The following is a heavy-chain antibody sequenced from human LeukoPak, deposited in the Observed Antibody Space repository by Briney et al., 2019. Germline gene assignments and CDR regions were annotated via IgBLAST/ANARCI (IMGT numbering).Heavy chain of an antibody. CDR2: IGGSGNNT. CDR1: GFTPSSYA. D-gene: IGHD3-10*01. V-gene: IGHV3-23*05. Sequence: GAPRHSCAPPGFTPSSYAMRSGPPGPERGLEWGSSIGGSGNNTYYADTVEGRFIISGDNSRNLLFQQMSSLRVEDKAVYYCAKRRHYYGSGDYYRDPWGQGTLVTVSS. CDR3: AKRRHYYGSGDYYRDP. J-gene: IGHJ5*02.